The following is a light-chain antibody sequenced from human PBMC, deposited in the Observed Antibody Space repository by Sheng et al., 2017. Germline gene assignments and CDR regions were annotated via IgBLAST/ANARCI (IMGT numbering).Light chain of an antibody. CDR2: KAS. J-gene: IGKJ1*01. Sequence: DIQLTQSPSTVSASVGDRVTVTCRASQSVNLWLAWFQQKPGKAPKLLISKASTLERGVPSRFSGRGSRTEFTLTIDNLQPDDFATYYCQQRFSYPTFGQGTKVEI. CDR1: QSVNLW. V-gene: IGKV1-5*03. CDR3: QQRFSYPT.